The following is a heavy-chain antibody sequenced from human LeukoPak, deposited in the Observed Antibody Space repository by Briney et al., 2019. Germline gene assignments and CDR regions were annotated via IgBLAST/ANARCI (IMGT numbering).Heavy chain of an antibody. CDR3: ARAATAMVTDYYYMDV. V-gene: IGHV1-69*04. Sequence: GASVKVSCKASGGTFSSYAISWVRQAPGQGLEWMGRIIPILGIANYAQKFQGRVTITADKSTSTAYMELSSLRSEDTAVYYCARAATAMVTDYYYMDVWGKGTTVTVSS. D-gene: IGHD5-18*01. CDR1: GGTFSSYA. J-gene: IGHJ6*03. CDR2: IIPILGIA.